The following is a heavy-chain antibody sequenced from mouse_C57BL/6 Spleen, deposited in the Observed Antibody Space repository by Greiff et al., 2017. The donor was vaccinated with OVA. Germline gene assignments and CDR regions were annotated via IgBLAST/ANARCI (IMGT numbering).Heavy chain of an antibody. D-gene: IGHD2-4*01. CDR2: IDPEDGDT. CDR1: GFNIKDYY. J-gene: IGHJ2*01. V-gene: IGHV14-1*01. CDR3: TLYDYDGSYFDY. Sequence: VQLQQSGAELVRPGASVKLSCTASGFNIKDYYMHWVKQRPEQGLEWIGRIDPEDGDTEYAPKFQGKATMTADTSSNTAYLQLSSLTSEDTAVYYCTLYDYDGSYFDYWGQGTTLTVSS.